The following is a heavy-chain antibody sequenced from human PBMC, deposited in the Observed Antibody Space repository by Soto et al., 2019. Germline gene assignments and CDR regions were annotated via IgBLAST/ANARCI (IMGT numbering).Heavy chain of an antibody. Sequence: GGSLRLSCAASGFTFSTYAMAWVRQAPGKGLEWVSGVSASGLNTDYADPVKGRFYISRDNSENTLYLQMNSLRADDTAVYYCARGWGSGWLEFFDSWGQGALVTVSS. J-gene: IGHJ4*02. CDR1: GFTFSTYA. CDR3: ARGWGSGWLEFFDS. V-gene: IGHV3-23*01. D-gene: IGHD6-19*01. CDR2: VSASGLNT.